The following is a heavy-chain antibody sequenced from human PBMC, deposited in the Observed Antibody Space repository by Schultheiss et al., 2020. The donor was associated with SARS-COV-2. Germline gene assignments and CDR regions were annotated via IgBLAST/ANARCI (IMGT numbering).Heavy chain of an antibody. CDR3: ARDTPPVMVRGPNWFDP. CDR1: GGSISSSSYY. D-gene: IGHD3-10*01. Sequence: SETLSLTCTVSGGSISSSSYYWGWIRQPPGKGLEWIGSIYHSGSTYYNPSLKSRVTISVDTSKNQFSLKLSSVTAADTAVYYCARDTPPVMVRGPNWFDPWGQGTLVTVSS. J-gene: IGHJ5*02. CDR2: IYHSGST. V-gene: IGHV4-39*07.